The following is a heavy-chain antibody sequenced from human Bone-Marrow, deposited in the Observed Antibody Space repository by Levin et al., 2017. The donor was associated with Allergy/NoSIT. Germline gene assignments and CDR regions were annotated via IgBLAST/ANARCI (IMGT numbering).Heavy chain of an antibody. CDR1: GYTFTSYG. CDR2: ISAYNGDT. J-gene: IGHJ6*03. CDR3: AREATYCGGDCYPPLYYYYYYMDV. Sequence: AASVKVSCKASGYTFTSYGISWVRQAPGQGLEWMGWISAYNGDTNYAQKLQGRVTMTTDTSTSTAYMELRSLRSDDTAVYYCAREATYCGGDCYPPLYYYYYYMDVWGKGTTVTVSS. V-gene: IGHV1-18*01. D-gene: IGHD2-21*01.